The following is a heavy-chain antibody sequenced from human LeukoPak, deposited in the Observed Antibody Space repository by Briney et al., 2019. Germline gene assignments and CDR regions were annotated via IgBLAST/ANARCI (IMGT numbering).Heavy chain of an antibody. V-gene: IGHV1-8*01. CDR3: ARREKYGMDV. J-gene: IGHJ6*02. CDR1: GFTFTSYD. Sequence: ASVKVSCKASGFTFTSYDINWVRQATGQGLEWMGWMNPNSGNTGHAQKFQGRVTMTRNTSISTAYMELSSLRSEDTAVYYCARREKYGMDVWGQGTTVTVSS. CDR2: MNPNSGNT. D-gene: IGHD1-26*01.